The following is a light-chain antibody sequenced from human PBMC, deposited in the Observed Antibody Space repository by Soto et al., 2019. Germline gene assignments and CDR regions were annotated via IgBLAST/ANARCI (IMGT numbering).Light chain of an antibody. Sequence: DIVMTQSPDSLAVSLGARASINCKSSQTLFYSSIDKNYLAWYQQKSGQPPKLLIYWASTRASGVPDRFSGSGSGTDFTLTITSLQAEDVAVYYCQEYKSWPYTFGQGTKLEIK. CDR2: WAS. J-gene: IGKJ2*01. CDR1: QTLFYSSIDKNY. V-gene: IGKV4-1*01. CDR3: QEYKSWPYT.